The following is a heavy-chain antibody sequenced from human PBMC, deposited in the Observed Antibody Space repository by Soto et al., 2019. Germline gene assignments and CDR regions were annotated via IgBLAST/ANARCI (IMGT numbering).Heavy chain of an antibody. Sequence: QVPLVESGGGLVKPGGSLRLSCAASGFTFSDYYMSWIRQAPGKGLEWVSYISSSGSTIYYADSVKGRFTISRDNAXXSXDLQMNSLRAEDTAVYYCARGPYDYVWGSDPPHFDYWGQGTLVTVSS. D-gene: IGHD3-16*02. CDR2: ISSSGSTI. CDR3: ARGPYDYVWGSDPPHFDY. V-gene: IGHV3-11*01. CDR1: GFTFSDYY. J-gene: IGHJ4*02.